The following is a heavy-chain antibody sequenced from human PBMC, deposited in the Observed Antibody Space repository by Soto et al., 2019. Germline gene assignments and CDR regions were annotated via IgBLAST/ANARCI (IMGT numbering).Heavy chain of an antibody. D-gene: IGHD5-12*01. CDR3: ARGVEGGWSDYDPGY. CDR1: GGTFSSNA. V-gene: IGHV1-69*01. CDR2: IIPIFGKA. Sequence: QVQLVQSGAEMKKPGSSVNVSCTTSGGTFSSNAISWVRQAPGQGLEWMGGIIPIFGKANYAQKFQGRITITADADTSTAYMELSSLTSDDTAVYYCARGVEGGWSDYDPGYWGQGTLVTVSS. J-gene: IGHJ4*02.